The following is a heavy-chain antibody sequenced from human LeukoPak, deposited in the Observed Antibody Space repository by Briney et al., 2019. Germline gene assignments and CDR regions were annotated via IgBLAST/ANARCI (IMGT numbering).Heavy chain of an antibody. V-gene: IGHV3-7*03. D-gene: IGHD3-10*01. CDR1: GFIFETYG. J-gene: IGHJ4*02. CDR2: MKHDGSEE. Sequence: GGSLGLSCAASGFIFETYGMNWVRQVPGEGLEWVANMKHDGSEEYYVESVKGRFIISRDNANKLLYLQMNSLRAEDTAIYYCARKAAGWGVLDHWGQGILVTVSS. CDR3: ARKAAGWGVLDH.